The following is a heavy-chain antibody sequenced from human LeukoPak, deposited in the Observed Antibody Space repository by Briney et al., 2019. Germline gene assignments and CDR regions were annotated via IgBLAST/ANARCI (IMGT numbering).Heavy chain of an antibody. V-gene: IGHV1-3*01. J-gene: IGHJ5*02. D-gene: IGHD2-2*01. CDR2: INAGNGNT. CDR1: EYTFTSYA. Sequence: ASVNVSCKASEYTFTSYAMHWVRQAPGQRLEWMGWINAGNGNTKYSQKFQGRVTITRDTSASTAYMELSSLRSEDTAVYYCARIGRYCSSTSCSYWFDPWGQGTLVTVSS. CDR3: ARIGRYCSSTSCSYWFDP.